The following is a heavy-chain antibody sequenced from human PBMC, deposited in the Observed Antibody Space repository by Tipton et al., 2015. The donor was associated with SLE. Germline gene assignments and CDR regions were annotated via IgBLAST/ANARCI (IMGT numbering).Heavy chain of an antibody. CDR1: GGSTSSYY. CDR2: IYYSGST. V-gene: IGHV4-59*01. D-gene: IGHD5-24*01. J-gene: IGHJ4*02. Sequence: TLSLTCTVSGGSTSSYYWSWIRQPPGKGLEWIGYIYYSGSTNYNPSLKSRVTISVDTSKNQFSLKLSSVTAADTAVYYCARDLEKWGQGTLVTVSS. CDR3: ARDLEK.